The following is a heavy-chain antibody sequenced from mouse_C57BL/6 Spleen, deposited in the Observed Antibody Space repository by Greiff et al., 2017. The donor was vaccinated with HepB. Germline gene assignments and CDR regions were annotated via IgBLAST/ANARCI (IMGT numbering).Heavy chain of an antibody. Sequence: EVKLVESGGGLVKPGGSLKLSCAASGFTFSDYGMHWVRQAPEKGLEWVAYISSGSSTIYYADTVKGRFTISRDNAKNTLFLQMTSLRSEDTAMYYCATITTVVATPYYFDYWGQGTTLTVSS. CDR3: ATITTVVATPYYFDY. V-gene: IGHV5-17*01. CDR1: GFTFSDYG. D-gene: IGHD1-1*01. J-gene: IGHJ2*01. CDR2: ISSGSSTI.